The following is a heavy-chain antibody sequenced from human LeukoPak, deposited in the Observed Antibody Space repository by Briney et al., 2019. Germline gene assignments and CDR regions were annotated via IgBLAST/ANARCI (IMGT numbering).Heavy chain of an antibody. J-gene: IGHJ5*02. D-gene: IGHD3-16*01. Sequence: PGGSLRLSCAASGFTFSSYAMSWVRQAPGKGLEWVSAISGSGGSTYYADSVKGRFTISRDNSKNTLYLQMNSLRAEDTAVYYSAKDIVWRPIYGPPRNWFDPWGQGTLVTVSS. V-gene: IGHV3-23*01. CDR1: GFTFSSYA. CDR2: ISGSGGST. CDR3: AKDIVWRPIYGPPRNWFDP.